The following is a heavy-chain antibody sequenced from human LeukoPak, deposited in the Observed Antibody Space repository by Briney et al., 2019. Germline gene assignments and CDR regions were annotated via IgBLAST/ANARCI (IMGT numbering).Heavy chain of an antibody. CDR1: GFTFDDYA. Sequence: PGGSLRLSCAASGFTFDDYAMHWVRQAPGKGLEWVSLISGDGGSTYYADSVKGRFTISRDNSKNSLYLQMNSLRTEDTALYYCAKDIVRAGYSSSWGEDCYYYGMDVWGQGTTVTVSS. V-gene: IGHV3-43*02. CDR2: ISGDGGST. J-gene: IGHJ6*02. D-gene: IGHD6-13*01. CDR3: AKDIVRAGYSSSWGEDCYYYGMDV.